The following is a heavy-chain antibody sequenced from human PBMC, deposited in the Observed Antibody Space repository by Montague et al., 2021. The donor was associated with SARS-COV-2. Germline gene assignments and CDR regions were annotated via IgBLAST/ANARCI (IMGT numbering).Heavy chain of an antibody. Sequence: SETLSLTCAIYGGSYSGYDWSRTRQHPGKGMERIGAINHNGRTNYNPSLKSRVTISVDTSKNQFSLKLSSVTAADTAVYYCARGYDYVWGSYRYLHWFDPWGQGSLVTVSS. CDR2: INHNGRT. J-gene: IGHJ5*02. V-gene: IGHV4-34*01. CDR3: ARGYDYVWGSYRYLHWFDP. CDR1: GGSYSGYD. D-gene: IGHD3-16*02.